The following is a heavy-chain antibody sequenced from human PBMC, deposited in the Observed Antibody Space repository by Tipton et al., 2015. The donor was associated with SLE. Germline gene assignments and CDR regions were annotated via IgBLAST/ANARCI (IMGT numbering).Heavy chain of an antibody. J-gene: IGHJ4*02. V-gene: IGHV4-38-2*01. Sequence: TLSLTCAVSGYSISSGYYWGWIRQPPGKGLEWIGSIYHSGRTNCNPSLKSRVTISVDTSKNQFSLKLSSVTAADTAVYYCARGPPYGGNSEDYWGQGTLVTVSS. CDR2: IYHSGRT. CDR3: ARGPPYGGNSEDY. CDR1: GYSISSGYY. D-gene: IGHD4-23*01.